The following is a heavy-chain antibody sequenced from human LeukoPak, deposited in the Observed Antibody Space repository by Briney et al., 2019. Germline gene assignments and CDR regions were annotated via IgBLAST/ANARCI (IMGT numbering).Heavy chain of an antibody. J-gene: IGHJ4*02. CDR1: GGSISSYY. CDR3: VRAGTRGYGGFSIEGLYDY. V-gene: IGHV4-4*07. D-gene: IGHD5-12*01. Sequence: PSETLSLTCSVSGGSISSYYWSWIRQPAGKGLEWIGRIYTTGSTDYNPSLKSRVTISVDTSKKQFYLKLSSVTAADTAVYYCVRAGTRGYGGFSIEGLYDYWGQGTLITVSS. CDR2: IYTTGST.